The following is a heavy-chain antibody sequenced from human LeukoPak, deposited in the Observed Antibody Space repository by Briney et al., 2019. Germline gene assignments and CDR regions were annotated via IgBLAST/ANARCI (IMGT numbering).Heavy chain of an antibody. V-gene: IGHV3-73*01. CDR1: GFTLSGYA. D-gene: IGHD3-16*01. Sequence: GGSLRLSCAASGFTLSGYAIHWVRQAPGNGLEWVCRVRSNANSYATAYAASMKSRFTISRDDSKNTAYLQMNSLKTEDTAVYYCTREQVMGDFDCWGQGTLVTVSS. CDR3: TREQVMGDFDC. J-gene: IGHJ4*02. CDR2: VRSNANSYAT.